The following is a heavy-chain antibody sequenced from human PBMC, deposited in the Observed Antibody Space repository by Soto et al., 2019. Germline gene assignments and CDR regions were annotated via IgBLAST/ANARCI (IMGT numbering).Heavy chain of an antibody. J-gene: IGHJ6*03. D-gene: IGHD3-10*01. CDR3: AKLPSYYYGSGSYLSYMDV. Sequence: SLRLSCAASGFTFSSYAMSWVRQAPGKGLEWVSAISGSGGSTYYADSVKGRFTISRDNSKNTLYLQMNSLRAEDTAVYYCAKLPSYYYGSGSYLSYMDVWGKGTTVTVSS. V-gene: IGHV3-23*01. CDR2: ISGSGGST. CDR1: GFTFSSYA.